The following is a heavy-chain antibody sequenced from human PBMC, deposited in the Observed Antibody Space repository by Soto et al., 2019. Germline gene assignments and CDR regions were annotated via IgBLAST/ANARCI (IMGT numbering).Heavy chain of an antibody. CDR2: IYYSGST. D-gene: IGHD3-10*01. J-gene: IGHJ4*02. CDR3: ARGVTMVRGVIHTPYFDY. Sequence: QVQLQESGPGLVKPSQTPSLTCTVSGGSISSGGYYCSWIRQHPGKGLEWIGYIYYSGSTYYNPCLKSRVTISVDTSKNQFSLKLSSVTAADTAVYYCARGVTMVRGVIHTPYFDYWGQGTLVTVSS. CDR1: GGSISSGGYY. V-gene: IGHV4-31*03.